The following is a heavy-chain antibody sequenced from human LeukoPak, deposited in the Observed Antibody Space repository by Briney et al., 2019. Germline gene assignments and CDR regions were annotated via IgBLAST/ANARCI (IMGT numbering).Heavy chain of an antibody. D-gene: IGHD3-22*01. Sequence: GASVKVSCKASRYTFTGYYMHWVRQAPGQGLEWMGWINPNSGGTNYAQKFQGRVTMTRDTSISTAYMELSRLRSDDTAVYYCARGRITMIVVDAFDIWGQGTMVTVSS. CDR2: INPNSGGT. J-gene: IGHJ3*02. V-gene: IGHV1-2*02. CDR1: RYTFTGYY. CDR3: ARGRITMIVVDAFDI.